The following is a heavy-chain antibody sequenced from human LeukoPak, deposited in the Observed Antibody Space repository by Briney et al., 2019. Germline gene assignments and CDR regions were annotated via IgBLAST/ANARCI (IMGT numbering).Heavy chain of an antibody. J-gene: IGHJ3*01. CDR1: GVSFTSVDYY. CDR3: ARVRIVAANGEEALSPPDAYDV. CDR2: MFYTGDT. Sequence: SETLSLTYAVSGVSFTSVDYYWTWIRQRPGQGLEWLAYMFYTGDTSYNPSLKRRLTMSADTSKSQFSLTVNSVTAADTAVYFCARVRIVAANGEEALSPPDAYDVWGKGTVVTVSS. D-gene: IGHD5-12*01. V-gene: IGHV4-31*11.